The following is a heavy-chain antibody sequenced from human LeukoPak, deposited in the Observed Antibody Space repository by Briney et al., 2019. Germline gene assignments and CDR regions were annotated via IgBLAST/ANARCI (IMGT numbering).Heavy chain of an antibody. CDR1: GYSISSGYY. Sequence: PSETLSLTCAVSGYSISSGYYWGWIRQPPGKGLEWIGSIYHSGSTYYNPSLESRVTISVDTSKNQFSLKLSSVTAADTAVYYCARVPLNCGGDCSPFDYWGQGTLVTVSS. D-gene: IGHD2-21*02. CDR2: IYHSGST. J-gene: IGHJ4*02. CDR3: ARVPLNCGGDCSPFDY. V-gene: IGHV4-38-2*01.